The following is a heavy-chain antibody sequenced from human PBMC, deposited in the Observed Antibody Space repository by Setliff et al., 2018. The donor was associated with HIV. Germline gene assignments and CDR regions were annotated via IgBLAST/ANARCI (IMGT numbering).Heavy chain of an antibody. CDR3: ARGAEDLAINPPSFDYYFDY. J-gene: IGHJ4*03. D-gene: IGHD3-9*01. V-gene: IGHV1-2*02. Sequence: ASVKVSCKASGYTFTDYYIHWVRQAPGQGLEWMGWIYPNTGGTNYAQKFQGRVTMTRDTSISTAYMELNRLRSDDTAVYYCARGAEDLAINPPSFDYYFDYWGQGTMVTVSS. CDR2: IYPNTGGT. CDR1: GYTFTDYY.